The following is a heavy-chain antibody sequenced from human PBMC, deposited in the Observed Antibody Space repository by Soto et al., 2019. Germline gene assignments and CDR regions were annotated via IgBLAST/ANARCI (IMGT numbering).Heavy chain of an antibody. J-gene: IGHJ3*02. V-gene: IGHV3-23*01. D-gene: IGHD2-15*01. CDR3: ARNGYSSGGSCYHDAFDI. CDR1: GFTFSSYA. CDR2: ISGSGGST. Sequence: EVQLLESGGGLVQPGGSLRLSCAASGFTFSSYAMSWVRQALGKGLEWVSAISGSGGSTYYADSVKGRFTISRDNSKNTLYLQMNSLRAEDTAVYYCARNGYSSGGSCYHDAFDIWGQGTMVTVSS.